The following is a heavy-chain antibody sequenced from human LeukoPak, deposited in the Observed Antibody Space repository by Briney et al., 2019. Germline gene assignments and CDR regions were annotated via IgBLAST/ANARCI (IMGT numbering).Heavy chain of an antibody. V-gene: IGHV4-59*01. CDR2: RHKSGST. CDR3: AKGLLRIDY. Sequence: SETLSLTCTVSGGSISNDHWTWIRQSPGKSLEWIGCRHKSGSTHYNPSLKSRVTISVDTSKNQFSLKLSSVTAADTAVYYCAKGLLRIDYWGQGTLVTVSS. CDR1: GGSISNDH. J-gene: IGHJ4*02. D-gene: IGHD3-22*01.